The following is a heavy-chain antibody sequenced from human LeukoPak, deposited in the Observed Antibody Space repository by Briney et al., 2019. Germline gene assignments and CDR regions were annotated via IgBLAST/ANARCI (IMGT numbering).Heavy chain of an antibody. J-gene: IGHJ6*03. CDR3: ATGPGPERYYYYMDV. CDR1: GYTLTELS. Sequence: ASVKVSCKVSGYTLTELSMHWVRQAPGKGLEWMGCFDPEDGETIYAQKFQGRVTMTEDTSTDTAYMELSSLRSEDTAVYYCATGPGPERYYYYMDVWGKGTTVTVSS. V-gene: IGHV1-24*01. CDR2: FDPEDGET. D-gene: IGHD1-14*01.